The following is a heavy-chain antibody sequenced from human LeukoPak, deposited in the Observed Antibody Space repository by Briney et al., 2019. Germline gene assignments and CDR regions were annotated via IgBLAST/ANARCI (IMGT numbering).Heavy chain of an antibody. Sequence: GGSLRLSCAASGFTFSGSAMHWVRQASGEGLEWVGRIRSKANSYATAYAASVKGRFTISRDDSKNTAYLQMNSLKTEDTAVYYCARRAGAYSHPYDYWGQGTLVTVSS. J-gene: IGHJ4*02. D-gene: IGHD4/OR15-4a*01. CDR2: IRSKANSYAT. CDR3: ARRAGAYSHPYDY. V-gene: IGHV3-73*01. CDR1: GFTFSGSA.